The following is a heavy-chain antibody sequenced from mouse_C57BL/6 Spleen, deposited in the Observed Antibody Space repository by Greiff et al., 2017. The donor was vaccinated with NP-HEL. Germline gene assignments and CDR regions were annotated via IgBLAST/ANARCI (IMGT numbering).Heavy chain of an antibody. CDR1: GFNIKDDY. V-gene: IGHV14-4*01. CDR3: TTGRNYYAMDY. D-gene: IGHD1-1*01. Sequence: VQLKESGAELVRPGASVKLSCTASGFNIKDDYMHWVKQRPEQGLEWIGWIDPENGDTEYASKFQGKATITADTSSNTAYLQLSSLTSEDTAVYYCTTGRNYYAMDYWGQGTSVTVSS. CDR2: IDPENGDT. J-gene: IGHJ4*01.